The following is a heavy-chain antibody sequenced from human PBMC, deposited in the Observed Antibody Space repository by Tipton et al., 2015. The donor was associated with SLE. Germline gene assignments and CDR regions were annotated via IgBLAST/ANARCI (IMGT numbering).Heavy chain of an antibody. CDR2: IYYSGSS. J-gene: IGHJ6*04. V-gene: IGHV4-39*07. CDR3: ARATDWNLSPDV. CDR1: GFTFSTYA. Sequence: LRLSCAASGFTFSTYAMNWVRQAPGKGLEWIGRIYYSGSSYYNPSLKSRVTISVDTSKNQFSLKLSSVTAADTAVYYCARATDWNLSPDVWGKGTTVTVSS. D-gene: IGHD1-7*01.